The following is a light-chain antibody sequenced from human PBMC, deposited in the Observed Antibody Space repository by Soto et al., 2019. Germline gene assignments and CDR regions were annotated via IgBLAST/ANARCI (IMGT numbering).Light chain of an antibody. CDR3: SSYTSSSTLV. Sequence: QAVVTQPASVSGSPGQSITISCTGTSSDVGGYNYVSWYQQHPGKAPKLMIYDVSNRPSGVSNRFSGSKSGNTASLTISGLQAEDGADYYCSSYTSSSTLVFGGGTKLTVL. V-gene: IGLV2-14*01. CDR2: DVS. CDR1: SSDVGGYNY. J-gene: IGLJ2*01.